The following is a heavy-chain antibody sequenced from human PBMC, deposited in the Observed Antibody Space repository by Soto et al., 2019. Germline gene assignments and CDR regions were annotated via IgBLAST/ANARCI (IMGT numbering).Heavy chain of an antibody. CDR1: GFSFSDYS. Sequence: EVHLVESVGRLVQPGGSLRLSCAASGFSFSDYSMNWVRQAPGRGLEWVSYISSSSFTIHYADSVEGRFAISRDNAKNSLYLQMNSLRAEDTAVYYCARDYNDFWSGHCDYWGQGALVNVSS. J-gene: IGHJ4*02. D-gene: IGHD3-3*01. CDR2: ISSSSFTI. V-gene: IGHV3-48*01. CDR3: ARDYNDFWSGHCDY.